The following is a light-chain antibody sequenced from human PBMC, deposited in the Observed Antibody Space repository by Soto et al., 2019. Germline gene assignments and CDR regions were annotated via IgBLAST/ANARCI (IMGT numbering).Light chain of an antibody. V-gene: IGLV3-1*01. J-gene: IGLJ2*01. CDR2: QDS. Sequence: SYELTQPPSVSVSPGQTASITCSGDKLGDKYTSWYQQKPGQSPLLVIYQDSKRPSGIPERFSGSNSRNTATLTISGTQAMDEADYYCQAWDTSTAVFGGGTKLTVL. CDR1: KLGDKY. CDR3: QAWDTSTAV.